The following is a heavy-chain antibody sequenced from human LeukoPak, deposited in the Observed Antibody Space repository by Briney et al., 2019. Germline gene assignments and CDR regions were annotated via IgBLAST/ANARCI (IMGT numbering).Heavy chain of an antibody. CDR2: IYTSGST. D-gene: IGHD6-13*01. CDR1: GGSISSYY. CDR3: ARVSLRSSSLCNWFDP. V-gene: IGHV4-4*07. J-gene: IGHJ5*02. Sequence: SETLSLTCTVSGGSISSYYWSWIRQPAGKGLGWIGRIYTSGSTNYNPSLKSRVTMSVDTSKNQFSLKLSSVTAADTAVYYCARVSLRSSSLCNWFDPWGQGTLVTVSS.